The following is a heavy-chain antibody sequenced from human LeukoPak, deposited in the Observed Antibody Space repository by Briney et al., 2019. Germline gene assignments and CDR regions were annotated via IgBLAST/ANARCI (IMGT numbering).Heavy chain of an antibody. CDR3: ARAHPSPDHYSRLDY. J-gene: IGHJ4*02. CDR1: GGTFSSYA. Sequence: SVKVSCKASGGTFSSYAISWVRQAPGQGLEWMGGIIPIFGTANYAQKFQGRVTITADKSTSTAYMELSSLRSEDTAVYYCARAHPSPDHYSRLDYWGQGTLVTVCS. D-gene: IGHD6-13*01. V-gene: IGHV1-69*06. CDR2: IIPIFGTA.